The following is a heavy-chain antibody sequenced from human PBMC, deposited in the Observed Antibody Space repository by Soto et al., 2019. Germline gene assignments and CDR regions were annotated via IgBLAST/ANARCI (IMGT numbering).Heavy chain of an antibody. CDR1: GFSLSTYG. V-gene: IGHV3-33*03. CDR2: LWNDGITK. J-gene: IGHJ3*01. CDR3: ARVLRSFVWDYAFDV. D-gene: IGHD3-9*01. Sequence: QVQLVESGGDVVQPGRSLRLSCAASGFSLSTYGMHWVRQAPGKGLEWMAVLWNDGITKYYADSVKGRFTMSRDNSKNSLYVQMDSLRAEDTALYYWARVLRSFVWDYAFDVRGQGAMVTVSS.